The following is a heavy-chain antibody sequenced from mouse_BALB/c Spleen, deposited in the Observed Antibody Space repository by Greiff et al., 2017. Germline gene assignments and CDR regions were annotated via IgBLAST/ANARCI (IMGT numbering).Heavy chain of an antibody. D-gene: IGHD2-4*01. Sequence: VQLQQSGAELVRSGASVKLSCTASGFNIKDYYMHWVKQRPEQGLEWIGWIDPENGDTEYAPKFQGKATMTADTSSNTAYLQLSSLTSEDTAVYYCNARDDYDWFAYWGQGTLVTVSA. CDR3: NARDDYDWFAY. V-gene: IGHV14-4*02. CDR1: GFNIKDYY. J-gene: IGHJ3*01. CDR2: IDPENGDT.